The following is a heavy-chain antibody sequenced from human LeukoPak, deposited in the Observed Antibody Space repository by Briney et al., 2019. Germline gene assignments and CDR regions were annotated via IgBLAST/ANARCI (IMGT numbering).Heavy chain of an antibody. CDR2: ISAYNGNT. V-gene: IGHV1-18*01. D-gene: IGHD3-22*01. CDR3: ARQSSSGHLNEYYFDY. J-gene: IGHJ4*02. CDR1: GYTFTTYG. Sequence: ASVKVSCKASGYTFTTYGISWVRQAPGQGLEWMGWISAYNGNTKYAQRLQGRVTMSTDTSTSTTYMEVRSLRSDDTAVYYCARQSSSGHLNEYYFDYWGQGTLVIVSS.